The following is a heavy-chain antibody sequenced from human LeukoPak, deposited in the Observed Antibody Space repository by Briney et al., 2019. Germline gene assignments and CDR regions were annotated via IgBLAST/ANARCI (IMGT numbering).Heavy chain of an antibody. CDR2: IYYSGST. CDR1: GGSISSGGYY. J-gene: IGHJ6*02. V-gene: IGHV4-31*03. Sequence: SETLSLTCTVSGGSISSGGYYWSWIRQHPGKGLEWIGYIYYSGSTYYNPSLKSRVTISVDTSKNQFSLKLSSVTAADTAVYYCARDGPPDPTWTMVRGVDYYYYGMDVWGQGTTVTVSS. CDR3: ARDGPPDPTWTMVRGVDYYYYGMDV. D-gene: IGHD3-10*01.